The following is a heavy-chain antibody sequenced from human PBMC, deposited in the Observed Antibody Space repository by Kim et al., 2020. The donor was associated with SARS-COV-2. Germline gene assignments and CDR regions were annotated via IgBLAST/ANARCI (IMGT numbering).Heavy chain of an antibody. CDR2: ISYDGSNK. CDR1: GFTFSSYG. CDR3: EGVDPEGERLRLGELSPPADV. V-gene: IGHV3-30*03. Sequence: GGSLRLSCAASGFTFSSYGMHWVRQAPGKGLEWVAVISYDGSNKYYADSVKGRFTISRDNSKNTLYLQMNSLRAEDTAVYYCEGVDPEGERLRLGELSPPADVWGQGTTVTVSS. D-gene: IGHD3-16*02. J-gene: IGHJ6*02.